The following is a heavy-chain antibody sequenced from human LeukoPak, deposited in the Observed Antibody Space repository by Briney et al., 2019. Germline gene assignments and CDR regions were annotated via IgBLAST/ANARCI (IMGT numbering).Heavy chain of an antibody. V-gene: IGHV3-53*01. CDR1: GFIVRNYY. Sequence: PGGSLRLSCAASGFIVRNYYLSWVRQAPGKGLEWVSVIYSGGSTYYADSVEGRFTISRDNSKNTLNLQMNSLRAEDTAVYYCSKDGNPGIVGPTKDYFDYWGQGTLVTVSS. J-gene: IGHJ4*02. CDR3: SKDGNPGIVGPTKDYFDY. CDR2: IYSGGST. D-gene: IGHD1-26*01.